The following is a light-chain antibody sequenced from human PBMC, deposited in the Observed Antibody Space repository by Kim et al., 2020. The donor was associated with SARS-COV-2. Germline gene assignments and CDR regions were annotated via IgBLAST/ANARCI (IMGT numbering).Light chain of an antibody. J-gene: IGKJ1*01. CDR2: DTS. CDR3: QQYSSSQT. V-gene: IGKV3-20*01. CDR1: QSVSSSY. Sequence: LAPGDRATLSYRASQSVSSSYLGWYQQKPGQAPRLLIYDTSSRATGIPDRFSGSGSGTDFTLTISRLEPEDFAVYYCQQYSSSQTFGQGTKVDIK.